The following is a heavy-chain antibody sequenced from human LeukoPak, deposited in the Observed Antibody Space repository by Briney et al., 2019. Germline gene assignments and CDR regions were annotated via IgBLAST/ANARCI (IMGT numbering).Heavy chain of an antibody. Sequence: SETLSLTCTVSGGSISSYYWSWIRQPPGKGLEWIGYIYYSGSPNYNPSLKSRVTMSVDTSKNQFSLKLSSVTAADTAVYYCARSFLEWNNWFDPWGQGTLVTVSS. CDR3: ARSFLEWNNWFDP. CDR1: GGSISSYY. J-gene: IGHJ5*02. CDR2: IYYSGSP. V-gene: IGHV4-59*12. D-gene: IGHD3-3*01.